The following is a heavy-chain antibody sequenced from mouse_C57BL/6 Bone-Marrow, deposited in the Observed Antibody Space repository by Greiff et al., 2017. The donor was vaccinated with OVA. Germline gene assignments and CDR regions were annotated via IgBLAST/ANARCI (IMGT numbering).Heavy chain of an antibody. CDR3: ARDYRFAY. J-gene: IGHJ3*01. CDR2: ISYDGSN. D-gene: IGHD5-5*01. Sequence: EESGPGLVKPSQSLSLTCSVTGYSITSGYYWNWIRQFPGNKLEWMGYISYDGSNNYNPSLKNRISITRDTSKNQFFLKLNSVTTEDTATYYCARDYRFAYWGQGTLVTVS. V-gene: IGHV3-6*01. CDR1: GYSITSGYY.